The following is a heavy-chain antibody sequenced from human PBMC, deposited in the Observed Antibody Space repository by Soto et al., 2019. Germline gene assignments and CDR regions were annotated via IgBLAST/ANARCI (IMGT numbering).Heavy chain of an antibody. V-gene: IGHV3-53*01. CDR1: GFTFSNYA. D-gene: IGHD4-17*01. J-gene: IGHJ3*02. Sequence: PGGSLRLSCAASGFTFSNYAMNWVRQAPGKGLEWVSVIYSGGSTYYADSVKGRFTISRDNSKNTLYLQMNSLRAEDTAVYYCARDSGPYGDDAFDIWGQGTMVTVSS. CDR3: ARDSGPYGDDAFDI. CDR2: IYSGGST.